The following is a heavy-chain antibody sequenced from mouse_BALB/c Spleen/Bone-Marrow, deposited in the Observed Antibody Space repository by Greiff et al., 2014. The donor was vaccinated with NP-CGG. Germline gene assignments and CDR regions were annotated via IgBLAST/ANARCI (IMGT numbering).Heavy chain of an antibody. CDR3: ARLRRYYGYFDY. J-gene: IGHJ2*01. D-gene: IGHD1-1*01. CDR1: GFTLSSFG. CDR2: ISSGSSTI. Sequence: VQLKDSGGGLVQPGGSRKLSCAASGFTLSSFGMHWVRQAPEKGLEWVAYISSGSSTIYYADTVKGRFTISRDNPKNTVFLQMTSLRSEDTAMYYCARLRRYYGYFDYWGQGTTLTVYS. V-gene: IGHV5-17*02.